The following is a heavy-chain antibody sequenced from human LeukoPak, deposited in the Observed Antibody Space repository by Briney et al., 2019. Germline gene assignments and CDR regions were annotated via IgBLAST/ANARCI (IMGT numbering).Heavy chain of an antibody. CDR2: IRYDGSNK. J-gene: IGHJ5*02. CDR3: ASSRYDSSGYYGIVGH. Sequence: GGSLRLSCAASGFTFSSYGMHWVRQAPGKGLEWVAFIRYDGSNKYYADSVKGRFTISRDNSKNTLYLQMNSLRAEDTAVYYCASSRYDSSGYYGIVGHWGQGTLVTVSS. V-gene: IGHV3-30*02. D-gene: IGHD3-22*01. CDR1: GFTFSSYG.